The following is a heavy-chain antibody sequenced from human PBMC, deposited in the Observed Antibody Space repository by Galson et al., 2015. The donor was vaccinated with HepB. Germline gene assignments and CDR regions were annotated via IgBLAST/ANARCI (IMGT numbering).Heavy chain of an antibody. V-gene: IGHV3-33*01. CDR2: IWDYGWDLGKRE. CDR3: ARDRSELRFLPGYFDS. Sequence: SLRLSCAASGFNFNMYGMHWVRQAPGKGLEWVAVIWDYGWDLGKREFYADSVKGRFTISRDNSMNILYLQMDSLRVEDTAVYYCARDRSELRFLPGYFDSWGQGTLVTVSS. CDR1: GFNFNMYG. J-gene: IGHJ4*02. D-gene: IGHD3-3*01.